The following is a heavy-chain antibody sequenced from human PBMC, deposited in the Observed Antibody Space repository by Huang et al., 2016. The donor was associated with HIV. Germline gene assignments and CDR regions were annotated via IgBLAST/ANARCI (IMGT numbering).Heavy chain of an antibody. Sequence: QLHLQQSGPGLVRPSETLSLICTVSGGSITSSNHYWGWIRQTPGKGLEWIGNFYYSGDAYYTPSLKNRVSISIYTSKSQFSLRLSSVIATDTAVYYCASGEYGKNAYDIWGQGTVVTVSA. D-gene: IGHD2-2*01. J-gene: IGHJ3*02. CDR3: ASGEYGKNAYDI. V-gene: IGHV4-39*01. CDR2: FYYSGDA. CDR1: GGSITSSNHY.